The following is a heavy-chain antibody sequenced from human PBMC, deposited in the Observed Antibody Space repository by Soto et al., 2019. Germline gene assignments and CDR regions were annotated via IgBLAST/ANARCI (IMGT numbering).Heavy chain of an antibody. CDR1: VDSVSSNSSS. V-gene: IGHV6-1*01. CDR2: TYYRSKWYN. CDR3: ARDLGFWSGYSI. D-gene: IGHD3-3*01. Sequence: SQTLSLTFAIYVDSVSSNSSSWDWIRQSPSRGLEWLGRTYYRSKWYNDYAVSVKSRITINPDTSKNQFSLQLNSVTPEDTAVYYCARDLGFWSGYSIWGQGTMVTVSS. J-gene: IGHJ3*02.